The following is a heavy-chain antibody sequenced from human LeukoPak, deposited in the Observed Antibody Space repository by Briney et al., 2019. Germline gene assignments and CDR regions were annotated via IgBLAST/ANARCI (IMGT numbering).Heavy chain of an antibody. CDR3: ARDDCSGGSCYSDY. J-gene: IGHJ4*02. Sequence: SQTLSLTCAVSGGSISSGGYSWSWIRQPPGKGLEWIGYIYHSGSTYYNPSLKGRVTISVDRSKNQFSLKLSSVTAADTAVYYCARDDCSGGSCYSDYWGQGTLVTVSS. V-gene: IGHV4-30-2*01. CDR2: IYHSGST. D-gene: IGHD2-15*01. CDR1: GGSISSGGYS.